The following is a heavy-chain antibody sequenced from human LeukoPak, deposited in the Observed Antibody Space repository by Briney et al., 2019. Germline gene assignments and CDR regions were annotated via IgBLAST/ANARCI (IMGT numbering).Heavy chain of an antibody. CDR2: IYTSGST. V-gene: IGHV4-4*07. CDR3: ARDIFSKGGSGPNDY. Sequence: PSETLSLTCAVYGGSFSGYYWSWIRQPAGKGLEWIGRIYTSGSTNYNPSLKSRVTMSVDTSKNQFSLKLSSVTAADTAVYYCARDIFSKGGSGPNDYWGQGTLVTVSS. CDR1: GGSFSGYY. J-gene: IGHJ4*02. D-gene: IGHD6-19*01.